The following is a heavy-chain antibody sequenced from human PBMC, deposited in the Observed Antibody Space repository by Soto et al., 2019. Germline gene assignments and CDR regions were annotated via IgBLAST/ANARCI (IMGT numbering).Heavy chain of an antibody. D-gene: IGHD3-10*01. CDR3: AKDLSLLWPMVYGMDV. J-gene: IGHJ6*02. CDR1: GFTFSSYA. Sequence: GGSLRLSCGASGFTFSSYAMSWVRQAPGKGLEWVSAISGSGGSTYSADSVKGRFTISRDNSKNTLYLQMNSLRAEDTAVYYCAKDLSLLWPMVYGMDVWGQGTTVTVSS. V-gene: IGHV3-23*01. CDR2: ISGSGGST.